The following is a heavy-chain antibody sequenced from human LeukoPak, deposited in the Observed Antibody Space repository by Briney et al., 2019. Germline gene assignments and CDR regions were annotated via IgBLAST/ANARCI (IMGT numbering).Heavy chain of an antibody. Sequence: GGSLRLSCAASGFTFSSYSMNWVRQAPGKGLEWVSYISSSSSTIYYADSVKGRFTISRDNSKNTLYLQMNSLRAEDTAVYYCASSPYYYDSSFDYWGQGTLVTVSS. D-gene: IGHD3-22*01. J-gene: IGHJ4*02. V-gene: IGHV3-48*01. CDR3: ASSPYYYDSSFDY. CDR2: ISSSSSTI. CDR1: GFTFSSYS.